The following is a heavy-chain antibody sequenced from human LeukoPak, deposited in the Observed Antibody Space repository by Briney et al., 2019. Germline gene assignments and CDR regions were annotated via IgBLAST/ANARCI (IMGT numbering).Heavy chain of an antibody. CDR2: ISAYNGNT. D-gene: IGHD2-2*01. J-gene: IGHJ4*02. CDR3: ARGYCSSTSCQSYHDY. Sequence: ASVKVSCKASGYTFTSYGISWVRQAPGQGLEWMGWISAYNGNTNYAQKLQGRATMTTDTSTSTAYMELRSLRSDDTAVYYCARGYCSSTSCQSYHDYWGQGTLVTVSS. CDR1: GYTFTSYG. V-gene: IGHV1-18*01.